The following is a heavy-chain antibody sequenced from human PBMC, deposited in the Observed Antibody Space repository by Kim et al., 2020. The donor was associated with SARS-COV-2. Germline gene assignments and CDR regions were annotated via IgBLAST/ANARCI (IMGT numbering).Heavy chain of an antibody. J-gene: IGHJ5*02. Sequence: SETLSLTCTVSGGSISSYYWSWIRQPPGKGLEWIGYIYYSGSTNYNPSLKSRVTISVDTSKNQFSLKLSSVTAADTAVYYCARSPTGDITLYNWFDPWGQGTLVTVSS. CDR2: IYYSGST. D-gene: IGHD1-1*01. CDR3: ARSPTGDITLYNWFDP. CDR1: GGSISSYY. V-gene: IGHV4-59*13.